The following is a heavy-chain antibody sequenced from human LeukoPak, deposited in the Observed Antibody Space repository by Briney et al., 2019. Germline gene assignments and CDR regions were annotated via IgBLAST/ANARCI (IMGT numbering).Heavy chain of an antibody. D-gene: IGHD4-17*01. CDR3: ARGRDYGDYENYFDY. J-gene: IGHJ4*02. V-gene: IGHV4-31*03. CDR1: GGSISRGGYY. CDR2: IYYSGST. Sequence: SETLSLTCTVSGGSISRGGYYWSWIRQHPGRGLEWLGYIYYSGSTYYNPSLKSRVTISVDTAKNQFSLKLSSVTAADTAVYYCARGRDYGDYENYFDYWGQGTLVTVSS.